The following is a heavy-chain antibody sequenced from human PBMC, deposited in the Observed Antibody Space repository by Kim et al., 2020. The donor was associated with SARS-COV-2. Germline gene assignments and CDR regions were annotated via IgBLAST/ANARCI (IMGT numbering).Heavy chain of an antibody. D-gene: IGHD4-17*01. Sequence: VKGRVTGSRDNSKNTLYLQMDSRRVEDTAVYYCARGSGDDFGDFDYYFDYWGQGTLVTVSS. J-gene: IGHJ4*02. CDR3: ARGSGDDFGDFDYYFDY. V-gene: IGHV3-30*07.